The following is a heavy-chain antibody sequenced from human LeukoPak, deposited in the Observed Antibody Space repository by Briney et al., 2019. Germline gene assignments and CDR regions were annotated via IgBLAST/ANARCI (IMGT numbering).Heavy chain of an antibody. V-gene: IGHV3-23*01. D-gene: IGHD3-10*02. CDR2: IGGSGRST. CDR3: ATTYYYGPGVASAFDI. CDR1: GFTFSTYA. J-gene: IGHJ3*02. Sequence: QPGGSLRLSCAASGFTFSTYAMSWVRQAPGKGLEWVSAIGGSGRSTYYADSVKGRFTISRDNSKNTLYLQMNSLGPEDTAVYYCATTYYYGPGVASAFDIWGQGTLVTVSS.